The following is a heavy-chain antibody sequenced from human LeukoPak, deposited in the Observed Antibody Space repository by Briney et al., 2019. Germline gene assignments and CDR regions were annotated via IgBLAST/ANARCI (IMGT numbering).Heavy chain of an antibody. CDR1: GGSFSGHY. V-gene: IGHV4-34*01. Sequence: SETLSLTCGVYGGSFSGHYWSWIRQTPGKGLEWIGENNDSGSTNYNPSLKSRVTISVDTSKNHFSLKLSSVTAADTAVYYCARGRRQWLEPPSDYYFYMDVWGEGTTVTVSS. D-gene: IGHD6-19*01. CDR2: NNDSGST. CDR3: ARGRRQWLEPPSDYYFYMDV. J-gene: IGHJ6*03.